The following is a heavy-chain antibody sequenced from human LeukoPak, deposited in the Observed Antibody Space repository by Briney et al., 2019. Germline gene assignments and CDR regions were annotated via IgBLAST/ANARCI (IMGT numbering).Heavy chain of an antibody. J-gene: IGHJ4*02. CDR2: ISSSGSTI. CDR1: GFTFSSYE. CDR3: ARERYDSSGFDY. D-gene: IGHD3-22*01. Sequence: PGGPLRLSCAASGFTFSSYEMNWVRQAPGKGLEWVSYISSSGSTIYYADSVKGRFTISRDNAKNSLYLQMNSLRAEDTAVYYCARERYDSSGFDYWGQGTLVTVSS. V-gene: IGHV3-48*03.